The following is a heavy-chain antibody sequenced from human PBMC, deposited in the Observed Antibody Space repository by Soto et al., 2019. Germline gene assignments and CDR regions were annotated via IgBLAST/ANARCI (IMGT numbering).Heavy chain of an antibody. Sequence: EVQLVESGGGLVQPGGSLRLSCAASGFTFSNYWMHWVRQAPGKGPAWVSRINGDGSSTSYADSVKGRFTISRDSTTNTRYLQMISLRVEDTAVYYCARAQWPHSFDYWGQGILVTVSS. CDR2: INGDGSST. CDR3: ARAQWPHSFDY. CDR1: GFTFSNYW. D-gene: IGHD6-19*01. V-gene: IGHV3-74*03. J-gene: IGHJ4*02.